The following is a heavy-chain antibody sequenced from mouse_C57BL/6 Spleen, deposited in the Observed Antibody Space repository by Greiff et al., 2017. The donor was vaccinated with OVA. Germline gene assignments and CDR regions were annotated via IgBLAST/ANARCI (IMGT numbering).Heavy chain of an antibody. Sequence: QVQLQQSGPELVKPGASVKISCKASGYAFSSSWMNWVKQRPGKGLEWIGRIYPGDGDTNYNGKFKGKATLTADKSSSTAYMQLSSLTSEDSAVYFCARVLITQPLFDYWGQGTTLTVSS. D-gene: IGHD1-1*01. CDR2: IYPGDGDT. J-gene: IGHJ2*01. CDR3: ARVLITQPLFDY. CDR1: GYAFSSSW. V-gene: IGHV1-82*01.